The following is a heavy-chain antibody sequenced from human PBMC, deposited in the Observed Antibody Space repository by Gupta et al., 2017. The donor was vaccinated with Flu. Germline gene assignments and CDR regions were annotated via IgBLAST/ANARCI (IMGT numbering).Heavy chain of an antibody. CDR1: GYIFANYW. V-gene: IGHV5-51*01. Sequence: EVQLVQSGAEVKKPGESLKISCQGSGYIFANYWIAWVRQMPGKGLEWMGVIYPGDSDVKYSPSFQGQVTISVDKSIGIAYLQWTSLKASDTDIYFCARHSGYCNDGTCFRRGWFDSWGPGTPVTVSS. J-gene: IGHJ5*01. CDR2: IYPGDSDV. D-gene: IGHD2-15*01. CDR3: ARHSGYCNDGTCFRRGWFDS.